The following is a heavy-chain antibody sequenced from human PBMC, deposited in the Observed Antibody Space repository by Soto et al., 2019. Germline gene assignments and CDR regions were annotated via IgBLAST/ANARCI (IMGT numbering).Heavy chain of an antibody. J-gene: IGHJ4*02. CDR3: AKTMGHYYYDNSGPLDY. V-gene: IGHV3-23*01. D-gene: IGHD3-22*01. CDR1: EFTFSSYA. CDR2: ISGSASST. Sequence: PGGSLRLSCAAXEFTFSSYAMSWVRQAPGKGLEWVSAISGSASSTCYADSVKGRFTISRDNSKNTLYLQMNSLRAEDTAVYYCAKTMGHYYYDNSGPLDYWGQGTLVTVSS.